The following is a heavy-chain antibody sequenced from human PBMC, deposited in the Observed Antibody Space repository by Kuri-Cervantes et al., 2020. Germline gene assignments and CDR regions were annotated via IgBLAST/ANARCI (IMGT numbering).Heavy chain of an antibody. V-gene: IGHV1-18*01. CDR2: ISAYNGNT. CDR1: AYTFTSYG. D-gene: IGHD1-26*01. CDR3: ARGSWATRWFPYPYYPDAFDI. J-gene: IGHJ3*02. Sequence: ASVKVSCKASAYTFTSYGISWVRQAPGQGLEWMGWISAYNGNTNYAQKLQGRVTMTTDTSTSTAYMELRSLRSDDTAVYYCARGSWATRWFPYPYYPDAFDIWGQGTMVTVSS.